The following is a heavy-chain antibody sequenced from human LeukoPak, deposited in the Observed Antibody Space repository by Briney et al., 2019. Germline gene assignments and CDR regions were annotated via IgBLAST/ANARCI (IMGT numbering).Heavy chain of an antibody. CDR2: IWNNGTIQ. Sequence: GGSLRLSCAASGFTFSHYGMHWARQAPGKGMEWVAVIWNNGTIQYYADSVKGRFPISRDDSQKTVYLEMNSLRTEDTAMYYCARGAQRGFDYSNSLRYWGQGTLVTVSS. V-gene: IGHV3-33*01. CDR1: GFTFSHYG. CDR3: ARGAQRGFDYSNSLRY. D-gene: IGHD4-11*01. J-gene: IGHJ4*02.